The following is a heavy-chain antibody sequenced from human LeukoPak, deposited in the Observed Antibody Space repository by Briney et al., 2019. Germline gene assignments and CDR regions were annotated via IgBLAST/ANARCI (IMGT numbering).Heavy chain of an antibody. J-gene: IGHJ6*03. CDR3: ARAVVGYRPYYYYYMDV. V-gene: IGHV4-59*12. D-gene: IGHD5-12*01. Sequence: SETLSLTCTVSGGSISSYYWSWIRQPPGKGLEWIGYIYYSGSTNYNPSLKSRVTISVDTSKNQFSLKLSSVTAADTAGYYCARAVVGYRPYYYYYMDVWGKGTTVTVSS. CDR2: IYYSGST. CDR1: GGSISSYY.